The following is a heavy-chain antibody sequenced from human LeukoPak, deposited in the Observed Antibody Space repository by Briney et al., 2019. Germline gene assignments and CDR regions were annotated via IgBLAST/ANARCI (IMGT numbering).Heavy chain of an antibody. V-gene: IGHV3-53*01. Sequence: GVLRLSCAASGFTVSSNYMSWVRQAPGKGLEWVSVIYSGGSTYYADSVKGRFTISRDNSKNTLYLQMNSLRAEDTAVYYCARGQQLAGYFYYYGMDVWGQGTTVTVSS. CDR3: ARGQQLAGYFYYYGMDV. CDR1: GFTVSSNY. CDR2: IYSGGST. D-gene: IGHD6-13*01. J-gene: IGHJ6*02.